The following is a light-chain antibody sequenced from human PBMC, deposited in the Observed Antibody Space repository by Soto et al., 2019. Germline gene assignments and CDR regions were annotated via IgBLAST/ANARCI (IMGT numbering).Light chain of an antibody. V-gene: IGLV1-47*01. CDR3: GGWDDSLSGPV. Sequence: QSALTQPPSASGTPGQRVNISCSGSSSNIGSNYVYWYWQFPGTAPKLLIQRNNQRPSGVPARFSGSKSGTSASLAISGLRSEDEADYYCGGWDDSLSGPVFGGGTKLTVL. CDR2: RNN. CDR1: SSNIGSNY. J-gene: IGLJ2*01.